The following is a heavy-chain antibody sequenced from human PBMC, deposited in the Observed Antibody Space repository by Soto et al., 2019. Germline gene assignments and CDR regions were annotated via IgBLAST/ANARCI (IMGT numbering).Heavy chain of an antibody. Sequence: QVQLVQSGAEVKKPGSSVKVSCKASGGTFSSYAISWVRQAPGQGLEWMGGIIPIVGTANYAQKFQGRVTITADESTSTAYMELSSLRSEDTAVYYCARDRYYYDSSGYYYSADAFDIWGQGTMVTVSS. J-gene: IGHJ3*02. V-gene: IGHV1-69*01. CDR2: IIPIVGTA. CDR1: GGTFSSYA. CDR3: ARDRYYYDSSGYYYSADAFDI. D-gene: IGHD3-22*01.